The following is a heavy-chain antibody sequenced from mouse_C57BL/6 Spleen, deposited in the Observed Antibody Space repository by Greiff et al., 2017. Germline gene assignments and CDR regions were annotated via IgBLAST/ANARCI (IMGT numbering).Heavy chain of an antibody. V-gene: IGHV1-52*01. CDR2: IDPSDSET. CDR1: GYTFTSYW. J-gene: IGHJ4*01. D-gene: IGHD2-2*01. Sequence: QVQLQQPGAELVRPGSSVKLSCKASGYTFTSYWMHWVKQRPIKGLEWIGKIDPSDSETNYNQKFKDKATMTADKSSSTAFMQLSSLTSEDSAVYYCTTGGCGYDRGYAMDYWGQGTSVTVSS. CDR3: TTGGCGYDRGYAMDY.